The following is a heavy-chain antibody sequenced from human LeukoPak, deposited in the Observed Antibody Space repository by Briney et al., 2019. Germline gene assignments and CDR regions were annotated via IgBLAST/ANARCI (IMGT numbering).Heavy chain of an antibody. D-gene: IGHD4-17*01. J-gene: IGHJ4*02. CDR2: IYYSGST. CDR3: ARGTVTEETYYFDY. V-gene: IGHV4-39*07. CDR1: GGSISSSSYY. Sequence: SETLSLTCTVSGGSISSSSYYWGWIRQPPGKGLEWIGSIYYSGSTYYNPSLKSRVTISVDRSKNQFSLKLSSVTAADTAVYYCARGTVTEETYYFDYWGQGTLVTVSS.